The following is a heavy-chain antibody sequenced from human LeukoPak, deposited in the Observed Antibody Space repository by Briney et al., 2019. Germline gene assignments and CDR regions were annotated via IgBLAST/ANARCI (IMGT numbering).Heavy chain of an antibody. V-gene: IGHV3-23*01. CDR3: AKVPTYYYDSSGSRSSYFDY. D-gene: IGHD3-22*01. Sequence: PGGSLRPSCAASGFTFSSYSMNWVRQAPGKGLEWVSAISGSGGSTYYADSVKGRFTISRDNSENTLYLQMNSLRAEDTAVYYCAKVPTYYYDSSGSRSSYFDYWGQGTLVTVSS. CDR2: ISGSGGST. J-gene: IGHJ4*02. CDR1: GFTFSSYS.